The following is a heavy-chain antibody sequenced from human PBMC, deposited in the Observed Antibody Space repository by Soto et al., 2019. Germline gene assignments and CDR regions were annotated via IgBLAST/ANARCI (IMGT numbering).Heavy chain of an antibody. CDR3: AGGAVRPNYYGMDV. V-gene: IGHV1-8*01. CDR1: GYTFTSYD. CDR2: MNPNSGNT. J-gene: IGHJ6*02. Sequence: QVQLVQSGAEVKKPGASVKVSCKASGYTFTSYDINWVRQATGQGLEWMGWMNPNSGNTGYAQKFQGRVTMTRNTSISTAYMELSSLGSEDTAVYYCAGGAVRPNYYGMDVWGQGTTVTVSS.